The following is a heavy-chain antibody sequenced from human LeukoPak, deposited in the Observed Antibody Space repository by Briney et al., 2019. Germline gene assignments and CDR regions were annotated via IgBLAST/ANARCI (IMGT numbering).Heavy chain of an antibody. D-gene: IGHD5-18*01. CDR2: IHRSGST. CDR1: GGSISSGSYY. Sequence: PSQTLSPTCTVSGGSISSGSYYWSWIRQPAGKGLEWIGRIHRSGSTAYNPSVKSRVTLSVDTSKNQFSLKMNSVTAADTAVYYCARGRYSQYFDYWGQGTLVTVSS. CDR3: ARGRYSQYFDY. V-gene: IGHV4-61*02. J-gene: IGHJ4*02.